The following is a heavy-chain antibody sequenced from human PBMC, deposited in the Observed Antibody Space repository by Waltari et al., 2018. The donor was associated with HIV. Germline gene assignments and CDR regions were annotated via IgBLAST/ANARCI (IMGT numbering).Heavy chain of an antibody. J-gene: IGHJ3*02. CDR3: ARDRTPPDAFDI. V-gene: IGHV4-61*02. CDR1: GGSISSGSYY. Sequence: QVQLQESGPGLVKPSQTLSLTCTVSGGSISSGSYYWSWIRQPAGKGLEWIWCIYTSGSTNHNPSLKSRVTISVDTSKNQFSLKLSSVTAADTAVYYCARDRTPPDAFDIWGQGTMVTVSS. CDR2: IYTSGST.